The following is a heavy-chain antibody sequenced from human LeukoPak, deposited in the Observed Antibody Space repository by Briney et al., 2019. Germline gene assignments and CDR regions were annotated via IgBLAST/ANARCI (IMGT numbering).Heavy chain of an antibody. D-gene: IGHD6-6*01. V-gene: IGHV1-69*05. CDR3: ATPRYSSSLPYYYMDV. CDR1: GGTFSSYA. CDR2: IIPIFGTA. J-gene: IGHJ6*03. Sequence: ASVKVSCKASGGTFSSYAISCVRQAPGQGLEWMGGIIPIFGTANYAQKFQGRVTITTDESTSTAYMELSSLRSEDTAVYYCATPRYSSSLPYYYMDVWGKGTTVTVSS.